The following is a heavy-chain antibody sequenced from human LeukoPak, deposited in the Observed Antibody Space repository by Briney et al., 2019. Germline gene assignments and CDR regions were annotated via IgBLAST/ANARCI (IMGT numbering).Heavy chain of an antibody. J-gene: IGHJ4*02. CDR1: GLTFSSSW. CDR3: ARAVSGSQAIDF. Sequence: GGSLRLSCAAYGLTFSSSWLYWVRQAPGKGLVWVADINSVGSNTTYADSVWCRFTIATANTKEMVHLQINGLRAEDTVVYYSARAVSGSQAIDFWGQGTLVTVSS. D-gene: IGHD6-19*01. V-gene: IGHV3-74*03. CDR2: INSVGSNT.